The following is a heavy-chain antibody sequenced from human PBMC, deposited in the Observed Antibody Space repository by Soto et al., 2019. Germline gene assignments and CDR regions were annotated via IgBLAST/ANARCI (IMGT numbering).Heavy chain of an antibody. D-gene: IGHD6-13*01. J-gene: IGHJ4*02. CDR1: GFTFRNYA. CDR3: ARERGIVATGTFSY. V-gene: IGHV3-30*04. Sequence: QVQLVESGGGVVQPGRSLRLSCAASGFTFRNYAMYWVRQAPNKGLEWVAVISYDGRSKNYADSVKGRFTISRDSSKNTLSLQMNSLRAEDTAVYYCARERGIVATGTFSYWGQGTLVTVSS. CDR2: ISYDGRSK.